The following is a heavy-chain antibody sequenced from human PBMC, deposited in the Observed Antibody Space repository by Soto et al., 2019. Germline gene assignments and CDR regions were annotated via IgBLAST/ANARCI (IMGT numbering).Heavy chain of an antibody. D-gene: IGHD2-2*01. CDR3: ARCHTVVVPVDYFDY. CDR2: IIPIFGTA. J-gene: IGHJ4*02. Sequence: QVQLVQSGAEVKKPGSSVKVSCKASGGTFSSYAISWVRQAPGQGLEGMGGIIPIFGTANYEQKFQGRVTITADDSTSTAYMELSSLRSEGRAVYCCARCHTVVVPVDYFDYWGQGTLVTVSS. CDR1: GGTFSSYA. V-gene: IGHV1-69*01.